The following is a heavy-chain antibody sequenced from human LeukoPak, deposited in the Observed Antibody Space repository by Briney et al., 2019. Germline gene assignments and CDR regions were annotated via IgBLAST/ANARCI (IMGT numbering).Heavy chain of an antibody. J-gene: IGHJ4*02. CDR2: ISVYNGNT. D-gene: IGHD3-22*01. V-gene: IGHV1-18*01. CDR1: GYXFNNFG. Sequence: ASVKVSCKSSGYXFNNFGISWVRQAPGEGLEWMGGISVYNGNTNYAQKLQGRVTMTTDTSTTTAYMELRSLRSDDTAVYYCARRAYSSGYYYFDYWGQGTLVTVSS. CDR3: ARRAYSSGYYYFDY.